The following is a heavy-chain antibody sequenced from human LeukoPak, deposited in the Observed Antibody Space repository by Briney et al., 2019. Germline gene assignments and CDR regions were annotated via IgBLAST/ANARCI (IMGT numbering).Heavy chain of an antibody. CDR3: ARGDIVVVPAAMGGDY. J-gene: IGHJ4*02. CDR1: GYPFTSYG. V-gene: IGHV1-18*01. D-gene: IGHD2-2*01. Sequence: ASVKVSCKASGYPFTSYGISWVRQAPGQGLEWMGWISAYNGNTNYAQKLQGRVTMTTDASTSTAYMELRSLRSDDTAVYYCARGDIVVVPAAMGGDYWGQGTLVTVSS. CDR2: ISAYNGNT.